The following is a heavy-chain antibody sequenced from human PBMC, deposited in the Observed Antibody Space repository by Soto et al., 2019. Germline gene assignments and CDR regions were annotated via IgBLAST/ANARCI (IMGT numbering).Heavy chain of an antibody. Sequence: SETLSLTCTISGGSISGYYWSWIRQPPGKGLEWIGYVYYSGSTNYNPSLESRVTISIDTSKNQFSLKLTSVTAADTALYYCAKYRRTDAEGYTLDFWGQGTLVTVSS. J-gene: IGHJ4*02. CDR1: GGSISGYY. V-gene: IGHV4-59*01. CDR2: VYYSGST. CDR3: AKYRRTDAEGYTLDF. D-gene: IGHD5-12*01.